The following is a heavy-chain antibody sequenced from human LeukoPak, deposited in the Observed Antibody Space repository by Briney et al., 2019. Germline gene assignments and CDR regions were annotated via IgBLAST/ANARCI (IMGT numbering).Heavy chain of an antibody. CDR3: AKDLRTSGYYPYYFDY. CDR1: GFTFSSYW. V-gene: IGHV3-30*18. CDR2: DGSNK. J-gene: IGHJ4*02. D-gene: IGHD3-22*01. Sequence: GGSLRLSCAASGFTFSSYWMHWVRQAPGKGLEWVAVDGSNKYYADSVKGRFTISRDNSKNTLFLQMNSLRAEDTAVYYCAKDLRTSGYYPYYFDYWGQGTLVTVSS.